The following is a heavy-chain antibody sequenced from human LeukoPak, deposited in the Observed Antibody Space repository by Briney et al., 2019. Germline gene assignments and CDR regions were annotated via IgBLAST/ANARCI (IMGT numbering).Heavy chain of an antibody. D-gene: IGHD5-24*01. CDR1: GGSFSGYY. Sequence: SETLSLTCAVYGGSFSGYYWSWIRRPPGKGLEWIGEINHSGSTNYNPSLKSRVTISVDTSKNQLSLKLSSVTAADTAVYYCARGDGQDYWGQGTLVTVSS. J-gene: IGHJ4*02. CDR2: INHSGST. V-gene: IGHV4-34*01. CDR3: ARGDGQDY.